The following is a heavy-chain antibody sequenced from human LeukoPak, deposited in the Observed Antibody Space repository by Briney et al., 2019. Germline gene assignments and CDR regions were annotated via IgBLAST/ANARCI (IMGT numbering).Heavy chain of an antibody. CDR1: GFTFSDYY. Sequence: GGSLRLSCEASGFTFSDYYMNYIRQAPWKGLEWVSYISSSGSTIYYADSVKGRFTISRDNAKNSLYLQMNSLRAEDTAVYYCARRVLRYFDWLFGAFDIWGQGTMVTVSS. J-gene: IGHJ3*02. D-gene: IGHD3-9*01. V-gene: IGHV3-11*04. CDR2: ISSSGSTI. CDR3: ARRVLRYFDWLFGAFDI.